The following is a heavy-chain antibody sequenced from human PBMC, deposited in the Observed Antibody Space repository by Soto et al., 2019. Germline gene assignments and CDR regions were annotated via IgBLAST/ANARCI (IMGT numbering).Heavy chain of an antibody. J-gene: IGHJ6*02. CDR3: ARHGGYGGNQSYYYYYDMDV. CDR2: IYPGDSDT. D-gene: IGHD2-15*01. Sequence: PGESLKISCKGSGYSFTSYWIGWVRQMPGKGLEWMGIIYPGDSDTRYSPSFQGQVTISADKSISTAYLQWSSLKASDTAMYYCARHGGYGGNQSYYYYYDMDVWRHGTTVTVS. V-gene: IGHV5-51*01. CDR1: GYSFTSYW.